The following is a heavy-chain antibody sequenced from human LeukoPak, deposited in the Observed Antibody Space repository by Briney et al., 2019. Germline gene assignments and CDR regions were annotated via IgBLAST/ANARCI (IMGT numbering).Heavy chain of an antibody. CDR1: GFTFSSYG. V-gene: IGHV3-23*01. Sequence: GGTLRLSCAASGFTFSSYGMNWVRQAPGKGLEWVSAISGSGGSTYYADSVKGRFTISRDNSKNTLYLQMNSLRAEDTAVYYCAKDTRIAGVDYWGQGTLVTVSS. CDR2: ISGSGGST. J-gene: IGHJ4*02. D-gene: IGHD6-13*01. CDR3: AKDTRIAGVDY.